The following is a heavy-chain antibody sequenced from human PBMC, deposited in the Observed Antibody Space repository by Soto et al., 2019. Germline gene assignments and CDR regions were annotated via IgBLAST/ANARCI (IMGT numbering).Heavy chain of an antibody. D-gene: IGHD5-12*01. CDR3: ARAARGWLLGADWFDP. CDR1: GGSISSYY. J-gene: IGHJ5*02. CDR2: IYYSGST. V-gene: IGHV4-59*01. Sequence: SETLSLTCTVSGGSISSYYWSWIRQPPGKGLEWIGYIYYSGSTNYNPSLKSRVTLSVDTSKNQFSLKLSSVTAADTAVYYCARAARGWLLGADWFDPWGQGTLVTVSS.